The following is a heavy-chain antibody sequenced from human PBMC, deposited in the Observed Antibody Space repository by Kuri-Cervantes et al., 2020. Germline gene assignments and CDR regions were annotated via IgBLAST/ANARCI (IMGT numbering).Heavy chain of an antibody. Sequence: SETLSLTCTVSGGSISSGDYYWSWIRQPPGKGLEWIGYIYYSGSTYYNPSLKSRVTISVDTSKNQFSLKLSSVTAADTAVYYCARVADGYDILTGYTIDYWVQGTLVTVSS. D-gene: IGHD3-9*01. CDR2: IYYSGST. J-gene: IGHJ4*02. V-gene: IGHV4-30-4*01. CDR3: ARVADGYDILTGYTIDY. CDR1: GGSISSGDYY.